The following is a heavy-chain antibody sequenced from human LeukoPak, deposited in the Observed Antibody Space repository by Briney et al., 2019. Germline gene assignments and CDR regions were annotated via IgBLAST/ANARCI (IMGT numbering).Heavy chain of an antibody. CDR1: GFTVSSNY. J-gene: IGHJ3*02. Sequence: GGSLRLSCAASGFTVSSNYMSWVRQAPGKGLEWVSVIYSGGSTYYADSVKGRFSVYRDNSDYTLYLQMNNLKTEDTALYSCANFDGDSQAFHIWGLGTMVTVSS. D-gene: IGHD3-9*01. V-gene: IGHV3-53*05. CDR2: IYSGGST. CDR3: ANFDGDSQAFHI.